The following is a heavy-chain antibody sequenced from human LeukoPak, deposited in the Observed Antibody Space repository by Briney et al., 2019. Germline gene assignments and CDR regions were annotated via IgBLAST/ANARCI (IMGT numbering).Heavy chain of an antibody. Sequence: GASVKVSCKASGGTFSSYAISWVRQAPGQGLEWMGGIIPIFGTANYAQKFQGRVTITTDESTSTAYMELSSPRSEDTAVYYCAAVLVVVTSEYYYYYYMDVRGKGTTVTVSS. CDR2: IIPIFGTA. D-gene: IGHD2-21*02. J-gene: IGHJ6*03. CDR3: AAVLVVVTSEYYYYYYMDV. V-gene: IGHV1-69*05. CDR1: GGTFSSYA.